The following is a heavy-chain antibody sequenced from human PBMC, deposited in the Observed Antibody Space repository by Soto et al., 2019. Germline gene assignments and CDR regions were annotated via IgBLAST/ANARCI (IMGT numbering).Heavy chain of an antibody. Sequence: SETLSLTCIVSGASISTGGYSWSWIRQPPGKGPEWIGYIYESGRTYYKPSLKSRASISMDKSRNQFSVRLTSVTAADTAVYFCARGDRYSGSFSYYFDPWGQGTLVTVSS. CDR2: IYESGRT. D-gene: IGHD1-26*01. J-gene: IGHJ5*02. CDR3: ARGDRYSGSFSYYFDP. CDR1: GASISTGGYS. V-gene: IGHV4-30-2*01.